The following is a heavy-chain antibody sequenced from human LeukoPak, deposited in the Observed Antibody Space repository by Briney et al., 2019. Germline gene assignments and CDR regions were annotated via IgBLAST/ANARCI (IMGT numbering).Heavy chain of an antibody. CDR2: ISGGADTT. V-gene: IGHV3-23*01. D-gene: IGHD1-1*01. J-gene: IGHJ4*02. CDR1: GFTFSSYA. CDR3: ARTDNLDY. Sequence: QPGGSLRLSCAASGFTFSSYAMSWVRQAPGKGLEWVSGISGGADTTYYADSVKGRFSISRDNSKNTLYLQMNSLRAEDTAVYYCARTDNLDYWGQGTLVTVSS.